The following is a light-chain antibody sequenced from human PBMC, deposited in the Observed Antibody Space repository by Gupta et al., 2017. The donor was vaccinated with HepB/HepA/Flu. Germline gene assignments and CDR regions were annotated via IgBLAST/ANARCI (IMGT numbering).Light chain of an antibody. J-gene: IGKJ4*01. CDR1: KSVSIS. Sequence: DIVLTQYPATLSLSPGERATLTCRASKSVSISLTWYQQKPGQAPRLLIYFASTRATGIPARFSGSGSGTDFTLIISSLEPEDFAVYYCQQRSKWPVTFGGGTKLEIK. CDR2: FAS. CDR3: QQRSKWPVT. V-gene: IGKV3-11*01.